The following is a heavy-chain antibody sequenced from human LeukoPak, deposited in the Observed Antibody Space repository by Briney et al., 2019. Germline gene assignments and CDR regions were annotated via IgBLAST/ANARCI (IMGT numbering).Heavy chain of an antibody. CDR1: GFTFSHYS. J-gene: IGHJ4*02. CDR2: ISGSSSYI. D-gene: IGHD2-15*01. CDR3: ARDSQAYCSGGRCSMFDY. Sequence: GGSLRLSCAASGFTFSHYSMNWVRQAPGKGLEWVSPISGSSSYIYYADSVKGRFTISRDNARNSLYLQMNSLRAEDTAVYYCARDSQAYCSGGRCSMFDYWGQGNLVTVSS. V-gene: IGHV3-21*01.